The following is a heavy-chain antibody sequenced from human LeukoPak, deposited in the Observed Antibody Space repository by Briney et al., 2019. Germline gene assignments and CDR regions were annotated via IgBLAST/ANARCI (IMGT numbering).Heavy chain of an antibody. V-gene: IGHV1-2*02. CDR2: INPNSGGT. Sequence: GASVKVSCKASGYTFTGYYMHGVRQAPGQGLEWMGWINPNSGGTNYAQKFQGKVTMTRDTSISTAYMELSRLRSDDTAVYYCARAYSGYLNQLWGYWGQGTLVTVSS. D-gene: IGHD5-12*01. J-gene: IGHJ4*02. CDR1: GYTFTGYY. CDR3: ARAYSGYLNQLWGY.